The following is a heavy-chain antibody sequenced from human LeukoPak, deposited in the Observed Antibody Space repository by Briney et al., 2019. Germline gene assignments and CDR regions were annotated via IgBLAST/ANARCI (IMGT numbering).Heavy chain of an antibody. V-gene: IGHV6-1*01. CDR3: AKVIAGELATMT. J-gene: IGHJ4*02. D-gene: IGHD5-24*01. CDR2: TYYRSKWYN. CDR1: GDSVSSNSAT. Sequence: SQTLSLTCAISGDSVSSNSATWNWIRQSPSRGLEWLGRTYYRSKWYNDCAVSVKSRMTINPDTSKNQFSLQVNSVTPEDTAVYFCAKVIAGELATMTWGQGTLVTVSP.